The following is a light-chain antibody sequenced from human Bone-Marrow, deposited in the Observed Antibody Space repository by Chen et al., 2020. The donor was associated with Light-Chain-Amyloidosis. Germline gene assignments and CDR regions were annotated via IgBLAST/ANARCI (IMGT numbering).Light chain of an antibody. CDR2: EVS. CDR3: SSYTSIGKVV. Sequence: QSVLTQPASVSGSPGQSITISCTGTTSDVGGYNYVSWYQQYPGKAPKLMISEVSDRPSGVSNRFSGSKSSNTASLTISGLQAEDEADYYCSSYTSIGKVVFGGGTTVTVL. J-gene: IGLJ2*01. CDR1: TSDVGGYNY. V-gene: IGLV2-14*01.